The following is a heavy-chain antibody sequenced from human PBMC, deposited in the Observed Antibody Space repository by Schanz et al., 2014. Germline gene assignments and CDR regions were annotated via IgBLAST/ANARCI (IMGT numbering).Heavy chain of an antibody. CDR3: AKDAENTAMITDYFDY. D-gene: IGHD5-18*01. CDR2: LSEGGGGT. J-gene: IGHJ4*02. CDR1: GFTFSSYG. V-gene: IGHV3-NL1*01. Sequence: QVQLVESGGGVVQPGRSLRLSCAASGFTFSSYGMHWVRQAPGKGLEWVSALSEGGGGTHYADSVRGRFTISRDNSKTTVYLQMNSLRAEDTAVYYCAKDAENTAMITDYFDYWGQGTLVTVSS.